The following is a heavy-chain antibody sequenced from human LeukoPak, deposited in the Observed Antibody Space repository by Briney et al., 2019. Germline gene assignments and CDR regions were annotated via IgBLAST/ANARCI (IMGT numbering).Heavy chain of an antibody. Sequence: SETLSLTCTVSGGSISSSGYYWGWIRQPPGKGLEWIGSIYYSGSTYYNPSLKSRVTISVDTSKNQFSLKLSSVTAADTAVYYCARLQQWLVLPIDYWGQGTLVTVSS. CDR3: ARLQQWLVLPIDY. CDR1: GGSISSSGYY. J-gene: IGHJ4*02. D-gene: IGHD6-19*01. CDR2: IYYSGST. V-gene: IGHV4-39*01.